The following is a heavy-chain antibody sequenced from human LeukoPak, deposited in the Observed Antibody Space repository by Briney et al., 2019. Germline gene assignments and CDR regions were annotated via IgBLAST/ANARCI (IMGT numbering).Heavy chain of an antibody. J-gene: IGHJ6*03. CDR1: GYTFTSYY. CDR3: ARDQEGGSGWYFYYYYMDV. Sequence: ASVKVSCKASGYTFTSYYMHWVRQAPGQGLEWMGIINPSGGSTSYAQKFQGRVTMTRDTSTSTVYMELSSLRSGDTAVYYCARDQEGGSGWYFYYYYMDVWGKGTTVTISS. D-gene: IGHD6-19*01. V-gene: IGHV1-46*01. CDR2: INPSGGST.